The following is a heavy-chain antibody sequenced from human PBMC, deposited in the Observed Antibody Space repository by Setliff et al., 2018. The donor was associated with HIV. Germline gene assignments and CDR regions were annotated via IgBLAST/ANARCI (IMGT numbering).Heavy chain of an antibody. J-gene: IGHJ4*02. CDR3: AGGRNFRDISDSRFDF. CDR1: GGSITTDGYY. D-gene: IGHD2-21*02. Sequence: KPSETLSLTCSVSGGSITTDGYYWSCIRHHPRKGLEWIGYIYHTGETNYNPSLASRLVMSLDPSKNQFSLKLNSMTAADTAMYYCAGGRNFRDISDSRFDFWGQGKLVTVSS. CDR2: IYHTGET. V-gene: IGHV4-31*03.